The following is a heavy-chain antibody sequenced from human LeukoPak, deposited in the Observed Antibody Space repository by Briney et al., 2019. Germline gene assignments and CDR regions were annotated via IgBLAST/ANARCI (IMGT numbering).Heavy chain of an antibody. CDR2: ISGSGSTI. V-gene: IGHV3-23*01. Sequence: GGSLRLSCAASGFTFSSYAMSWVRQAPGKGLEWVSAISGSGSTIYYADSVKGRFTISRDNAKNSLYLQMNSLRAEDTAVYYCARSEVAFDPWGQGTLVTVSS. CDR3: ARSEVAFDP. J-gene: IGHJ5*02. CDR1: GFTFSSYA.